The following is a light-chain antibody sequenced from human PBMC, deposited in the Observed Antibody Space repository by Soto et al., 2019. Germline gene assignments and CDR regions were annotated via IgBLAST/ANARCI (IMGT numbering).Light chain of an antibody. CDR3: SLYTSSSTLV. CDR1: SSDVGGYSY. V-gene: IGLV2-14*01. Sequence: QSALTQPASVSGSPGQSIAISCTGSSSDVGGYSYVSWYQQHPGKAPKLMIYDVSNRPSGVSERFSGSRSGNTASLTISGLQAEDEADYYCSLYTSSSTLVFGGGTKLTVL. CDR2: DVS. J-gene: IGLJ2*01.